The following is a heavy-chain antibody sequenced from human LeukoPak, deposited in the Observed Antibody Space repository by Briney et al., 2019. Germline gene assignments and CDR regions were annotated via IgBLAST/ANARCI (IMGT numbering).Heavy chain of an antibody. CDR3: ARDLVSEEYCDYVFFDY. CDR2: INPRGGST. J-gene: IGHJ4*02. D-gene: IGHD4-17*01. Sequence: GASVKVSYKASGYTFTSYYMHWVRQAPGQGLEWMGIINPRGGSTSYAQKFQGRVTMTSHTSTSTVYMELSSLSAEDTAVYYCARDLVSEEYCDYVFFDYWGQGTLVSVPS. V-gene: IGHV1-46*01. CDR1: GYTFTSYY.